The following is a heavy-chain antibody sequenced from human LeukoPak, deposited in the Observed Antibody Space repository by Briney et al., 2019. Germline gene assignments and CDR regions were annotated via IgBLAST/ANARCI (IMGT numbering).Heavy chain of an antibody. V-gene: IGHV3-74*01. D-gene: IGHD2-15*01. CDR1: GFTFGSYW. Sequence: GGSLRLSCAASGFTFGSYWMHWVRQAPGKGLVWVSRIDTDGSSTSDADSVRGRVTISRDNAKNTLYLQMNSLGADDTAVYYCARAGYCSGGSCDFDYWGQGTQVIVSS. J-gene: IGHJ4*02. CDR3: ARAGYCSGGSCDFDY. CDR2: IDTDGSST.